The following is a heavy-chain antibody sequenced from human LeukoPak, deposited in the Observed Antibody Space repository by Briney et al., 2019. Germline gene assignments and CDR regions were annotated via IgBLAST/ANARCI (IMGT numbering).Heavy chain of an antibody. J-gene: IGHJ3*02. V-gene: IGHV4-59*01. Sequence: SETLSLTCTVSGGSISSYYWSWIRQPPGKGLEWIGYIYYSGSTNYNPSLKSRVTISVDTSKNQFSLKLSSVTAADTAVYYCASLRGPDFWSGYYTSAFDIWGQGTMVTVSS. CDR2: IYYSGST. D-gene: IGHD3-3*01. CDR1: GGSISSYY. CDR3: ASLRGPDFWSGYYTSAFDI.